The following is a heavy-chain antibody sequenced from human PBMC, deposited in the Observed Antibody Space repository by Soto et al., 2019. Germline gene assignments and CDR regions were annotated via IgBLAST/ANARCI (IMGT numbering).Heavy chain of an antibody. CDR3: ASMLVVAISGMDV. V-gene: IGHV4-39*01. D-gene: IGHD3-22*01. Sequence: WGTLSLTCTVSGGSISSSSYYWGWIRQPPGKGLECIGSSYYSGSTYYNPSLKRRVAISVDTSKNQFSLKLSSVTAAETAVYSCASMLVVAISGMDVWGQGTMVTVYS. CDR2: SYYSGST. J-gene: IGHJ6*02. CDR1: GGSISSSSYY.